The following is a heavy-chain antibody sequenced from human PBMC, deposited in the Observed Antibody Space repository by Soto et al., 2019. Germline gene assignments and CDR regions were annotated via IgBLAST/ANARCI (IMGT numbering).Heavy chain of an antibody. D-gene: IGHD2-15*01. Sequence: EVQLVESGGGLVQPGGSLRLSCAASGFTFTSHWMTWVRQAPGKGLEWVANIKKDGSETHYVDSVKGRFTISRDNAKNEVHLQMNSLRAEDTAMFYCVRNSGYCSHVGCQGDAYDIWGQGTMVTVSS. J-gene: IGHJ3*02. CDR2: IKKDGSET. V-gene: IGHV3-7*04. CDR1: GFTFTSHW. CDR3: VRNSGYCSHVGCQGDAYDI.